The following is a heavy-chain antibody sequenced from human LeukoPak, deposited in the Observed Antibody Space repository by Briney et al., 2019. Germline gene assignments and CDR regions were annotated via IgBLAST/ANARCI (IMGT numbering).Heavy chain of an antibody. D-gene: IGHD3-9*01. V-gene: IGHV3-21*01. CDR3: ARVGFYDILTGYYSGNWFDP. Sequence: GGSLRLSCAASGFTFSSYSMNWVRQAPGKGPEWVSSISSSSSYIYYADSVKGRFTISRDNAKNSLYLQMNSLRAEDTAVYYCARVGFYDILTGYYSGNWFDPWGQGTLVTVSS. CDR2: ISSSSSYI. CDR1: GFTFSSYS. J-gene: IGHJ5*02.